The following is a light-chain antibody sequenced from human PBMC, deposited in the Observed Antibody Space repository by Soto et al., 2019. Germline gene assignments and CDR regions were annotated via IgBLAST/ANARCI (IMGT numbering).Light chain of an antibody. J-gene: IGLJ3*02. CDR3: AVWDDSLRGWV. Sequence: QSVLTQPPSASGTPGQRVTISCSGRFSNIGSNYVYWYQQLPGTAPKLLIFTNDQRTSGVPGRFSGSKSGTSASLAISGLRSEDEADYYCAVWDDSLRGWVFGRGTKLTVL. CDR2: TND. V-gene: IGLV1-47*02. CDR1: FSNIGSNY.